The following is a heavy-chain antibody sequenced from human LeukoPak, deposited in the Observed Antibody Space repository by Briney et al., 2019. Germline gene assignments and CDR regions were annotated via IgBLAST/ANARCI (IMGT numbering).Heavy chain of an antibody. CDR3: ARGPRGRGWYGVRGFDY. V-gene: IGHV4-39*07. Sequence: SETLSLTCTVSGDSISTSNSYWGWIRQPPGKGLEWIGSIYYSGNTYYNASLKSRVTISVDTSKNQFSLKLSSVTAADTAVYFCARGPRGRGWYGVRGFDYWGQGTLVTVSS. J-gene: IGHJ4*02. CDR2: IYYSGNT. D-gene: IGHD3-10*01. CDR1: GDSISTSNSY.